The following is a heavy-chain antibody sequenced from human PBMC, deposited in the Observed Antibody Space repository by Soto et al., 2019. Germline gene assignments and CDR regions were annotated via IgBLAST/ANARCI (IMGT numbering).Heavy chain of an antibody. CDR2: INPSGGST. J-gene: IGHJ5*02. D-gene: IGHD2-15*01. CDR1: GYTFTSYY. V-gene: IGHV1-46*01. CDR3: ARAPTSGGSLDP. Sequence: ASVKVSCKASGYTFTSYYMHWVRQAPGQGLERMGIINPSGGSTSYAQKFQGRVTMTRDTSTSTVYMELSSLRSEDTAVYYCARAPTSGGSLDPWGQGTLVTAPQ.